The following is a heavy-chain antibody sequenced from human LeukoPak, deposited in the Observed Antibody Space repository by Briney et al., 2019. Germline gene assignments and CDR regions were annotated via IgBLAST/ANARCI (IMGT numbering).Heavy chain of an antibody. D-gene: IGHD2-2*01. J-gene: IGHJ5*02. CDR1: GYTFTSYG. Sequence: ASVKVSCKASGYTFTSYGISWVRQATGQGLEWMGWMNPNSGNTGYAQKFQGRVTMTRNTSISTAYMELSSLRSEDTAVYYCARGRLILRKKDIVVVPAANRNWFDPWGQGTLVTVSS. CDR2: MNPNSGNT. CDR3: ARGRLILRKKDIVVVPAANRNWFDP. V-gene: IGHV1-8*02.